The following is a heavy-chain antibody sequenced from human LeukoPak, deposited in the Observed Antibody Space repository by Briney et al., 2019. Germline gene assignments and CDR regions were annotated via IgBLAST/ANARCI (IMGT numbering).Heavy chain of an antibody. D-gene: IGHD6-6*01. CDR1: GYTFTSYD. CDR3: ARQVSSIAARRVGFDP. V-gene: IGHV1-8*03. Sequence: GASVKVSCKASGYTFTSYDINRVRQATGQGLEWMGWMNPNSGNTGYAQKFQGRVTITRNTSISTAYVELSSLRSEDTAVYYCARQVSSIAARRVGFDPWGQGTLVTVSS. J-gene: IGHJ5*02. CDR2: MNPNSGNT.